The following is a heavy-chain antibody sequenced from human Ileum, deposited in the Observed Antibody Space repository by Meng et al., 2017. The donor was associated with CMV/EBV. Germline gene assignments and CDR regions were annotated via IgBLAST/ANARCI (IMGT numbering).Heavy chain of an antibody. V-gene: IGHV4-39*02. J-gene: IGHJ4*02. CDR2: VYYSGSV. CDR1: SPYY. D-gene: IGHD3-3*01. Sequence: SPYYWGWVRQPPGKGLEWIASVYYSGSVYYNMSLRSRVTIFMDTSRNQVSLQLASMTAADTGVYYCARDAVEFSGGWSGYPHYFDHWGQGRLVTVSS. CDR3: ARDAVEFSGGWSGYPHYFDH.